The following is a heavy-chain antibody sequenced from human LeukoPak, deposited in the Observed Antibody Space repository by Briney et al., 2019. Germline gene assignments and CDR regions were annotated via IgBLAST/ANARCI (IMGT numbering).Heavy chain of an antibody. J-gene: IGHJ4*02. CDR3: ASYPRYSSSPPFDY. D-gene: IGHD6-19*01. Sequence: GASVKVSCKASGYTFTGYYMHWVRQAPGQGPEWMGWINPNTGGTNYAQKFQGRVTMTRDTTISTAYMELSRLTSDDTAVYYCASYPRYSSSPPFDYWGQGTLVTVSS. CDR1: GYTFTGYY. CDR2: INPNTGGT. V-gene: IGHV1-2*02.